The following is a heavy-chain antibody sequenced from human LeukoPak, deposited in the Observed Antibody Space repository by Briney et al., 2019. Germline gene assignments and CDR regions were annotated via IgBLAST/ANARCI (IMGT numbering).Heavy chain of an antibody. CDR2: IYSDGRT. CDR1: GFTLSSNY. J-gene: IGHJ4*02. CDR3: ARESNSGYYLSY. Sequence: GGSLRLSCAASGFTLSSNYMSWVRQAPGKGLEWVSVIYSDGRTFYADSVKGRFTISRDNSKNTLYLQMNSLRAEDTAVYYCARESNSGYYLSYWGQGTLVTVSS. D-gene: IGHD3-22*01. V-gene: IGHV3-66*01.